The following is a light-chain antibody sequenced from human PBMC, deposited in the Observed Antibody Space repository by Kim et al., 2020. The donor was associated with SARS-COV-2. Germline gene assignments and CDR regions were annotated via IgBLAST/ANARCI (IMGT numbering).Light chain of an antibody. V-gene: IGLV3-19*01. Sequence: GQTVRITCQGDRLSSYYASWYQQKPGQAPVLVIYGKNNWPSGIPDRFSGSSSGNTAALTITGAQAEDEADYYCNSRDSSGNHVVFGGGTQLTVL. CDR1: RLSSYY. CDR3: NSRDSSGNHVV. CDR2: GKN. J-gene: IGLJ2*01.